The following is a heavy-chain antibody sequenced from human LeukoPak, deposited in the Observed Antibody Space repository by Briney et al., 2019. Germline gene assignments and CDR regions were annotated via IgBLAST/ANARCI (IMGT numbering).Heavy chain of an antibody. V-gene: IGHV1-2*02. J-gene: IGHJ5*02. D-gene: IGHD4-11*01. CDR2: INPNSGGT. CDR3: ARDLTVTDFGALEDKGGFDP. Sequence: GASVKVSCKASGYTFTGYYVHWVRQAPGQGLEWMGWINPNSGGTNYAQKFQGRVTMTRDTSISTAYMELSRLRSDDTAVYYCARDLTVTDFGALEDKGGFDPWGQGTLVTVSS. CDR1: GYTFTGYY.